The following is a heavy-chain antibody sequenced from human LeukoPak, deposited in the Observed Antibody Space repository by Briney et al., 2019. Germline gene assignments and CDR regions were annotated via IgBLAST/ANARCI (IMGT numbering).Heavy chain of an antibody. Sequence: GRSLRLSCAASGFTFSSYAMHWVRQAPGKGLEWVAVISYDGSNKYYADSVTGRFTISRDNSKTTLYLQMNSLRAEDTAVYYCARGSRTYYYDSSGYYGFDYWGQGTLVTVSS. CDR3: ARGSRTYYYDSSGYYGFDY. V-gene: IGHV3-30-3*01. CDR1: GFTFSSYA. J-gene: IGHJ4*02. D-gene: IGHD3-22*01. CDR2: ISYDGSNK.